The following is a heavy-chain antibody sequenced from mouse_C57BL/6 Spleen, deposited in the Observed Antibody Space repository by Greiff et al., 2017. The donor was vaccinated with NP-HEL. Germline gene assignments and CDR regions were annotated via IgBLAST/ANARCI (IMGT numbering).Heavy chain of an antibody. D-gene: IGHD3-2*02. CDR3: ARERSGYGAMDY. V-gene: IGHV3-6*01. J-gene: IGHJ4*01. CDR2: ISYDGSN. CDR1: GYSITSGYY. Sequence: DVKLQESGPGLVKPSQSLSLTCSVTGYSITSGYYWNWIRQFPGNKLEWMGYISYDGSNNYNPSLKNRISITRDTSKNQFFLKLNSVTTEDTATYYCARERSGYGAMDYWGQGTSVTVSS.